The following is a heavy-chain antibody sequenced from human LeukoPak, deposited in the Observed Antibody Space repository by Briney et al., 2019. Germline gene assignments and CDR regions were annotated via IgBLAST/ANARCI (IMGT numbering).Heavy chain of an antibody. D-gene: IGHD6-13*01. V-gene: IGHV1-2*02. CDR3: ARGSGSSSWYYLDY. CDR2: INPNTGVS. Sequence: ASVEVSCKASGYTFTDYYLHWVRQAPGQGLEWMGWINPNTGVSNYAQKFQGRASMTRDTSITTAYMELSRLRSDDSAVYYCARGSGSSSWYYLDYWGQGALVTVSS. CDR1: GYTFTDYY. J-gene: IGHJ4*02.